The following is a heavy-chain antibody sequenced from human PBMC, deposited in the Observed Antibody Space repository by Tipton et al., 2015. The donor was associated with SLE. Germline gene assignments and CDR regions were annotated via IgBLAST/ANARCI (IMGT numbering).Heavy chain of an antibody. V-gene: IGHV4-38-2*01. J-gene: IGHJ4*02. Sequence: TLSLTCAVSGYSISSGYYWGWIRQPPGKGLEWIGSIYHSGSTYYNPPLKSRVTISVDTSKNQFSLKLSSVTAADTAVYYCASDSSPLRAGADYWGQGTLVTVSS. CDR1: GYSISSGYY. D-gene: IGHD6-19*01. CDR3: ASDSSPLRAGADY. CDR2: IYHSGST.